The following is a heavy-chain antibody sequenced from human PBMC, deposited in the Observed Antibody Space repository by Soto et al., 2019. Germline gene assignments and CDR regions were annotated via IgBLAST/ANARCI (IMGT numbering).Heavy chain of an antibody. D-gene: IGHD2-21*02. J-gene: IGHJ4*02. CDR3: ARLPKGSLVTA. V-gene: IGHV3-48*02. CDR1: GFRFSEHS. Sequence: LVESGGGLVYPGGSLTLSCVGSGFRFSEHSMNWVRQAPGKGLQWVSYISSSSDSTYYADSVKGRFTVSRDNAKNALFLQTNSLRDDDTATYYCARLPKGSLVTAWGQGVRVTVSS. CDR2: ISSSSDST.